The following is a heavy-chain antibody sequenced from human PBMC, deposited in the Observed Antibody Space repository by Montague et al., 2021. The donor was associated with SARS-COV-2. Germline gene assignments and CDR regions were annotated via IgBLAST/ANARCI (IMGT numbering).Heavy chain of an antibody. CDR2: IYYSGST. V-gene: IGHV4-39*01. CDR3: ARQEPIVVVVAAARGWFDP. CDR1: GGSISSSSYY. D-gene: IGHD2-15*01. Sequence: SETLFLTCTVSGGSISSSSYYWGWIRQPPGKGLEWIGSIYYSGSTYYNPPLKSRVTISVDTSKNQFSLKLSSVTAADTAVYYCARQEPIVVVVAAARGWFDPWGQGTLVTVSS. J-gene: IGHJ5*02.